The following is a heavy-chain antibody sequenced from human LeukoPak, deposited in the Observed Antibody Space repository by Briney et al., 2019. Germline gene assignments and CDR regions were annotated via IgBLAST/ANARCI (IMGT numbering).Heavy chain of an antibody. CDR1: GGSLSSYY. D-gene: IGHD3-10*01. V-gene: IGHV4-59*01. CDR2: IYYSGST. CDR3: ALSPYYYGSGSYSPFDP. Sequence: PSETLSLTCTVSGGSLSSYYRSWIRQPPGKGLEWIGYIYYSGSTNYNPSLKSRVTISVDTSKNQFSLKLSSVTAADTAVYYCALSPYYYGSGSYSPFDPWGQGTLVTVSS. J-gene: IGHJ5*02.